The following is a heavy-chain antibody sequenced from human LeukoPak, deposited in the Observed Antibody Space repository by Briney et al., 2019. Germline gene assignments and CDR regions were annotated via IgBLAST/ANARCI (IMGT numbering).Heavy chain of an antibody. CDR2: IWYDGSNK. V-gene: IGHV3-33*01. CDR1: GFTFSSYG. CDR3: ARDRSSGWGIAFDY. Sequence: PGGSLRLSCAASGFTFSSYGMHWVRQAPSKEREWVAVIWYDGSNKYYADSVKGRFTISRDNSKNTLYLQMNSLRAEDTAVYYCARDRSSGWGIAFDYWGQGTLVTVSS. J-gene: IGHJ4*02. D-gene: IGHD6-19*01.